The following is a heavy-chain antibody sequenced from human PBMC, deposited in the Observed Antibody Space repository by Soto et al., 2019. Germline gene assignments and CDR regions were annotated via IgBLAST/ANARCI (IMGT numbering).Heavy chain of an antibody. V-gene: IGHV1-18*04. J-gene: IGHJ6*02. CDR2: ISAYNGNT. D-gene: IGHD3-3*01. CDR3: ARALRFLEATNYYYYYGMGV. Sequence: ASVKVSCKASGYTFTSYGISWVRQAPGQGLEWMGWISAYNGNTNYAQKLQGRVTMTTDTSTSTAYMELRSLRSDDTAVYYCARALRFLEATNYYYYYGMGVWGQGTTVTVSS. CDR1: GYTFTSYG.